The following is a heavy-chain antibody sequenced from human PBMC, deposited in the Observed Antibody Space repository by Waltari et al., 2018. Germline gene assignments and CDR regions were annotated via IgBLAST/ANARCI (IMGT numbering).Heavy chain of an antibody. D-gene: IGHD2-21*02. CDR1: GFTFSSYG. Sequence: QVQLVESGGGVVQPGRSLRLSCAASGFTFSSYGMHWVRQAPGKGLEWVAVISYDGSNKYYADSVKGRFTISRDNSKNTLYLQMNSLRAEDTAVYYCARGEDPYCGGDCYSNWFDPWGQGTLVTVSS. CDR2: ISYDGSNK. J-gene: IGHJ5*02. V-gene: IGHV3-30*03. CDR3: ARGEDPYCGGDCYSNWFDP.